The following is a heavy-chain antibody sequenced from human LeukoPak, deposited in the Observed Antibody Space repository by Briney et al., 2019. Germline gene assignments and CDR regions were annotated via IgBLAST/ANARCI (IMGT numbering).Heavy chain of an antibody. V-gene: IGHV3-33*01. Sequence: PGGSLRLSCAASGFTFSSYGMHWVRQAPGKGLEWVAVIWYDGSNKYYAGSVEGRFTISRDNSKNTLYLQMNSLRAEDTAVYYCARRTPYYYYMDVWGKGTTVTVSS. CDR2: IWYDGSNK. CDR1: GFTFSSYG. J-gene: IGHJ6*03. CDR3: ARRTPYYYYMDV.